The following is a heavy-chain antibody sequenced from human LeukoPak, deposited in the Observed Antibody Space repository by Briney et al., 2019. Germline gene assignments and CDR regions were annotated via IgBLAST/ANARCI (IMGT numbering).Heavy chain of an antibody. CDR2: INSDGSST. V-gene: IGHV3-74*01. CDR3: ARTYDSSGYYDY. J-gene: IGHJ4*02. D-gene: IGHD3-22*01. CDR1: GFTFSSYW. Sequence: GGSLRLSCAAPGFTFSSYWMHWVRQAPGKGLVWVSRINSDGSSTSYADSVKGRFTISRDNSKNTLYLQMNSLRAEDTAVYYCARTYDSSGYYDYWGQGALVTVSS.